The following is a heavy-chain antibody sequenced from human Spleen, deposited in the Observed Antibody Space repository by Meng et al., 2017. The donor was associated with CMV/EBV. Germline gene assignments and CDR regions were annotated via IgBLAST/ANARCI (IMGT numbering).Heavy chain of an antibody. Sequence: ASVKVSCKASGYTFTSYGISWVRQAPGQGLEWMGWINPNSGGTNYAQKFQGRVTMTRDTSISTAYMELSRLRSDDTAVYYCARGRGQWLVFDYWGQGTLVTVSS. CDR3: ARGRGQWLVFDY. CDR2: INPNSGGT. CDR1: GYTFTSYG. D-gene: IGHD6-19*01. J-gene: IGHJ4*02. V-gene: IGHV1-2*02.